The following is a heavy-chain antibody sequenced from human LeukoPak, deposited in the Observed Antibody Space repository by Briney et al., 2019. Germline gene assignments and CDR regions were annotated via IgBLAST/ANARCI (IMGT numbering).Heavy chain of an antibody. CDR1: GGSISSHY. J-gene: IGHJ1*01. CDR3: ARVESGYGDYLHTALAEYFQH. CDR2: IYYSGST. D-gene: IGHD4-17*01. Sequence: SETLSLTCTVSGGSISSHYWSWVRQPPGKGLESIGYIYYSGSTNYNPSLKSRVTISVDTSKNQFSLKLSSVTAADTAVYYCARVESGYGDYLHTALAEYFQHWGQGTLVTVSS. V-gene: IGHV4-59*11.